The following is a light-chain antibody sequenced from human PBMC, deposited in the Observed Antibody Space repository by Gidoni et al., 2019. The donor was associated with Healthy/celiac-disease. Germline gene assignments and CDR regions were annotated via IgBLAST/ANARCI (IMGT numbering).Light chain of an antibody. CDR2: GAS. CDR3: QQYGSSSYT. CDR1: QSVSSSY. Sequence: IVLTQSPGTLSLSPGESATLSCRASQSVSSSYLAWYQQKPGQAPRLLIYGASSRAPGIPDRFSGSGSGTDFTLTISRLEPEDFAVYYCQQYGSSSYTFGQGTKLEIK. V-gene: IGKV3-20*01. J-gene: IGKJ2*01.